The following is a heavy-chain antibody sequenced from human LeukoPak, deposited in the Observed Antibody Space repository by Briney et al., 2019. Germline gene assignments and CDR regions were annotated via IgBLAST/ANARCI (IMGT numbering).Heavy chain of an antibody. J-gene: IGHJ4*02. CDR2: INPNSGGT. D-gene: IGHD3-16*02. CDR3: ARATANYDYVWGSYREYYFDY. V-gene: IGHV1-2*02. Sequence: GASVKVSCKASGYTFTGYYMHWVRQAPGQGLEWMGWINPNSGGTNYAQKFQGRVTMTRDTSISTAYMELSRLRSDDTAVYYCARATANYDYVWGSYREYYFDYWGQGTLVTVSS. CDR1: GYTFTGYY.